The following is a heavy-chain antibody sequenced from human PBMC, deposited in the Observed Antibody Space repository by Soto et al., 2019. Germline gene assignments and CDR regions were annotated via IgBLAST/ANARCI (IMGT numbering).Heavy chain of an antibody. J-gene: IGHJ5*02. Sequence: SETLSLTCTVSGGSISSSSYYWGWIRQPPGKGLEWIGSIYCSGSTYYNPSLKSRVTISVDTSKNQFSLKLSSVTAADTAVYYCARREREYSYGPKGGNWFDPWGQGTLVTVSS. CDR1: GGSISSSSYY. D-gene: IGHD5-18*01. V-gene: IGHV4-39*01. CDR2: IYCSGST. CDR3: ARREREYSYGPKGGNWFDP.